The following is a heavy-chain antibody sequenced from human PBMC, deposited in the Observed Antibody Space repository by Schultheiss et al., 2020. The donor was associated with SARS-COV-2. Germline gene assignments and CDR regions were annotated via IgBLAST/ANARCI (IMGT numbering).Heavy chain of an antibody. Sequence: SETLSLTCAVYGGSFSGYYWSWIRQPPGKGLEWIGEINHSGSTNYNPSLKSRVTISVDTSKNQFSLKLSSVTAADTAVYYCARAWSYYDSSGYGGYYYYYGMDVWGQGTTVTVSS. D-gene: IGHD3-22*01. J-gene: IGHJ6*02. CDR1: GGSFSGYY. CDR2: INHSGST. V-gene: IGHV4-34*01. CDR3: ARAWSYYDSSGYGGYYYYYGMDV.